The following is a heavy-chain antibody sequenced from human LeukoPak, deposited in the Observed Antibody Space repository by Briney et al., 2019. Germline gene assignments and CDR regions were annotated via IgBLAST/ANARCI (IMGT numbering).Heavy chain of an antibody. CDR1: GGSFTTYH. V-gene: IGHV4-34*01. CDR3: ATRDF. CDR2: INHRGST. J-gene: IGHJ4*02. Sequence: PSETLSLTCAAYGGSFTTYHWSWIRQPPGKGLEWIAEINHRGSTNYNPSLKSRVTISADTSKNQFSLKLSSVTAADTAVYYCATRDFWGQGTLVTVSS.